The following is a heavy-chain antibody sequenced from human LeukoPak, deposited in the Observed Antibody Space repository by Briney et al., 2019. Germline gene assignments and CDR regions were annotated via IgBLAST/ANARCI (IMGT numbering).Heavy chain of an antibody. CDR2: ISSSTSTI. CDR3: ARAQYYDSSGYYYDDYFQH. D-gene: IGHD3-22*01. V-gene: IGHV3-48*02. CDR1: GFTFNSYS. Sequence: PGGSLRLSRAASGFTFNSYSMNWVRQAPGKGLGGVSYISSSTSTIYYADSVKGRFTNSRDNAKNSLYLQMNSLRDEDTAVYYCARAQYYDSSGYYYDDYFQHWGQGTLVTVSS. J-gene: IGHJ1*01.